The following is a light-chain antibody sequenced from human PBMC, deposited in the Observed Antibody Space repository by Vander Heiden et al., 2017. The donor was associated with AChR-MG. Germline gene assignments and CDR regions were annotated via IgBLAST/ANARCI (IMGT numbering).Light chain of an antibody. CDR3: GADLGSGSNFVLWV. CDR1: SGYSNLK. CDR2: VGTGGIVG. V-gene: IGLV9-49*01. Sequence: QPVLTQPPSASASLGASVTLTCTLSSGYSNLKVDWYQQRPGKCPRFVMRVGTGGIVGPKGDGIPDRFSVFGSGLNRYLTIKNIQEEDESDYHCGADLGSGSNFVLWVFGGGTKLTVL. J-gene: IGLJ3*02.